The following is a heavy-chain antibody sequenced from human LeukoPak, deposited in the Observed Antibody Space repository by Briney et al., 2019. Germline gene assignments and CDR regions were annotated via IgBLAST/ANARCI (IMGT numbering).Heavy chain of an antibody. Sequence: GGSLRLSCAASGFTFTNAWMSWVRQAPGKGLEGVSSISSSSSYIYYADSVKGRFTISRDNAKNSLYLQMNSLRAEDTAVYYCARELGYCSSTSCYGALYYYYYGMDVWGQGTTVTVSS. CDR3: ARELGYCSSTSCYGALYYYYYGMDV. CDR1: GFTFTNAW. CDR2: ISSSSSYI. V-gene: IGHV3-21*01. J-gene: IGHJ6*02. D-gene: IGHD2-2*01.